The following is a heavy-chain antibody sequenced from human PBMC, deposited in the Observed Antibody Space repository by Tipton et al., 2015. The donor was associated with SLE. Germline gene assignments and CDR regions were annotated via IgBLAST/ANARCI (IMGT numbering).Heavy chain of an antibody. Sequence: AGLVKPSETLSLTCAVYGASFSDSYWSWVRQPPGKTLEWIGEVYHGVTANYNPSLKSRVTISLDTSKNHFTLNLTSVTAADTAVYFCARGRGRSGWSISYSYMDVWGNGTTVTVSS. J-gene: IGHJ6*03. CDR1: GASFSDSY. CDR3: ARGRGRSGWSISYSYMDV. V-gene: IGHV4-34*01. D-gene: IGHD6-19*01. CDR2: VYHGVTA.